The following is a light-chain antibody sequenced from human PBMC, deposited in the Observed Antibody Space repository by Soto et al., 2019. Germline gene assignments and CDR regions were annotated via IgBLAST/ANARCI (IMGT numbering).Light chain of an antibody. Sequence: EIVLTQSPGTLSLSPGERATLSCRASQSVSSSYLAWYQQKPGQAPRLLIYGASSRATGIPDRFSGSGSGTDCTVTISRLEPEDLAVYCCQQYGSASWTFAQGPKVEIK. CDR1: QSVSSSY. V-gene: IGKV3-20*01. CDR2: GAS. J-gene: IGKJ1*01. CDR3: QQYGSASWT.